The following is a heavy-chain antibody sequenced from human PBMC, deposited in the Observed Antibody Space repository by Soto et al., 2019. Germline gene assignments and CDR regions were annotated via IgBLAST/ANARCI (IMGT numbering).Heavy chain of an antibody. V-gene: IGHV3-23*01. CDR1: GNTFSNYG. J-gene: IGHJ4*02. CDR3: AKDPNGDYIGAFDS. D-gene: IGHD4-17*01. CDR2: IRAGGADT. Sequence: EVQLLESGGGLVQPGGSLRLSCAASGNTFSNYGMTWVRQAPGKGLEWVSSIRAGGADTYYIDSVKGRFIISRDNSKNMLYLQMHSLRADDTAVYYCAKDPNGDYIGAFDSWGQGTLVTVSS.